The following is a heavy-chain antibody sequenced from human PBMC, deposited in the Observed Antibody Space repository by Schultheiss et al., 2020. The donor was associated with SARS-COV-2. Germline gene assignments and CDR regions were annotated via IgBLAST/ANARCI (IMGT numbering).Heavy chain of an antibody. CDR2: IQQDGGEK. CDR1: GFTVSSNY. CDR3: ARDLAAAGSGGDWFDP. D-gene: IGHD6-13*01. Sequence: GGSLRLSCAASGFTVSSNYMSWVRQAPGKGLEWVANIQQDGGEKYYVDSVRGRFTISRDNAKNSLYLQMNSLRAEDTAVYYCARDLAAAGSGGDWFDPWGQGTLVTVSS. V-gene: IGHV3-7*01. J-gene: IGHJ5*02.